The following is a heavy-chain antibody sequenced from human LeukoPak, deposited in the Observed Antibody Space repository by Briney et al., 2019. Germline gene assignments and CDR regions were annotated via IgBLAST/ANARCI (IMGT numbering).Heavy chain of an antibody. Sequence: SETLSLTCTVSGGSISSYYWSWIRQPPGKGLEWIGYIYFSGSTYYNPSLKSRVTISVDTSKNQFSLKLSSVTAADTAVYYCARDNARAVAGTSFDYWGQGTLVTVSS. D-gene: IGHD6-19*01. CDR2: IYFSGST. V-gene: IGHV4-59*12. CDR1: GGSISSYY. J-gene: IGHJ4*02. CDR3: ARDNARAVAGTSFDY.